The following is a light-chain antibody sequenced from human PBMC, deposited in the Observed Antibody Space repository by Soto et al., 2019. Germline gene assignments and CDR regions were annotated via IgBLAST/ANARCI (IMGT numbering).Light chain of an antibody. CDR1: QSVTNNY. Sequence: EVVLTQSPGTLSLSPGESATLSCRASQSVTNNYFAWYQQKPGQAPRLLIFGSSDRATGIPDRFSGSGSGTDFTLTSSRLEPEDFAVYYCHQYGSSPPYTFGQGTKVEIK. J-gene: IGKJ2*01. CDR2: GSS. V-gene: IGKV3-20*01. CDR3: HQYGSSPPYT.